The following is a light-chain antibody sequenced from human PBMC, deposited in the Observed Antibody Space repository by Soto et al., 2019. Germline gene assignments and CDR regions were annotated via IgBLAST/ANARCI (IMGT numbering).Light chain of an antibody. CDR3: KSYAGSNTYV. CDR1: KNDVGFYDF. CDR2: EVV. Sequence: QSSLTQPPSASGSPGQSVTISRAGTKNDVGFYDFVSWYQHHPGKAPRLIIYEVVQRPSGVPDRFSGSKSGNTASLTVSGLQAADEADYFCKSYAGSNTYVLGSGTKV. V-gene: IGLV2-8*01. J-gene: IGLJ1*01.